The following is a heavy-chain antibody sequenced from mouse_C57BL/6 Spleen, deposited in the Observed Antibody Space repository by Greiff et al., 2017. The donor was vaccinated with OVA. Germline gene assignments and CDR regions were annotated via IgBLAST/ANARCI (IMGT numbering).Heavy chain of an antibody. CDR1: GYTFTSYW. D-gene: IGHD2-12*01. CDR3: AREGYSSTLFDY. V-gene: IGHV1-52*01. Sequence: QVQLKQSGAELVRPGSSVKLSCKASGYTFTSYWMHWVKQRPIQGLEWIGNIDPSDSETHYNQKFKDKATLTVDKSSSTAYMQLSSLTSEDSAVYYCAREGYSSTLFDYWGQGTTLTVSS. CDR2: IDPSDSET. J-gene: IGHJ2*01.